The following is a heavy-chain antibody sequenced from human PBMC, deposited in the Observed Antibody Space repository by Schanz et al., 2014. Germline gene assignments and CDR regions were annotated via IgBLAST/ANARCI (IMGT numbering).Heavy chain of an antibody. CDR3: ATLDYADSVS. CDR2: INAGTGNT. Sequence: QVQLVQSGAEVKKPGSSVKVSCKASRSTFSSYTISWVRQARGQGLEWMGWINAGTGNTEYSQKFQGRVTITRDTLASTAYMELNSLNSDDTAVYYCATLDYADSVSWGQGTLVTVSS. V-gene: IGHV1-3*01. CDR1: RSTFSSYT. D-gene: IGHD4-17*01. J-gene: IGHJ5*02.